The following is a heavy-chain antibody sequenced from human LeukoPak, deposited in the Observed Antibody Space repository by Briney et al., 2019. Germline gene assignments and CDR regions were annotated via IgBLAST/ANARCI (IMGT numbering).Heavy chain of an antibody. CDR3: ARASESWEPDDAFDI. Sequence: PSGTLSLTCTVSGGSISSYYWSWIRQPAGKGLEWVARIYTVGSTNYTPSLQSRVTISLEKTKNKFSLKRNSVTSADTSVYYCARASESWEPDDAFDIWGQGTMVTDSA. CDR2: IYTVGST. CDR1: GGSISSYY. J-gene: IGHJ3*02. V-gene: IGHV4-4*07. D-gene: IGHD1-26*01.